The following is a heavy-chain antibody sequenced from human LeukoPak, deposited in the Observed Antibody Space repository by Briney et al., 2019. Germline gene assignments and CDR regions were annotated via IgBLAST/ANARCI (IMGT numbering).Heavy chain of an antibody. D-gene: IGHD3-16*01. J-gene: IGHJ4*02. CDR2: IIPIFGTA. CDR3: ARDSGGEGGLYDY. Sequence: SVKVSCKASGYTFTSYYMHWVRQAPGQGLEWMGGIIPIFGTANYAQKFQGRVTITTDESTSTAYMELSSLRSEDTAVYYCARDSGGEGGLYDYWGQGTLVTVSS. CDR1: GYTFTSYY. V-gene: IGHV1-69*05.